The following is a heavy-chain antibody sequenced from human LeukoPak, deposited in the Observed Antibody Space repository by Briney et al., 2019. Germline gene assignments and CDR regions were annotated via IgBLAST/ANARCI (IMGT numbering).Heavy chain of an antibody. D-gene: IGHD6-19*01. V-gene: IGHV4-4*02. CDR2: IYHSGST. CDR3: ARSSGWFHYYYGMDV. J-gene: IGHJ6*02. Sequence: PSGTLSLTCAVSGGSISSSNWWSWVRPPPGKGLEWIGEIYHSGSTNYNPSLKSRVTISVDKSKNQFSLKLSSVTAADTAVYYCARSSGWFHYYYGMDVWGQGTTVTVSS. CDR1: GGSISSSNW.